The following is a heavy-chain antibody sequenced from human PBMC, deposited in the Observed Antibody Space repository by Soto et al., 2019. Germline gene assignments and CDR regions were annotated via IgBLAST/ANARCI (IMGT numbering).Heavy chain of an antibody. CDR3: ARQGYYYYYGMDV. V-gene: IGHV5-10-1*01. CDR2: IDPSDSYT. CDR1: GYSFTSYW. J-gene: IGHJ6*02. Sequence: LGESLKISCKGSGYSFTSYWISWVRQMPGKGLEWMGRIDPSDSYTKYSPSFQGHVTISADKSISTAYVQWSSLKASDTAMYYCARQGYYYYYGMDVWGQGTTVTVSS.